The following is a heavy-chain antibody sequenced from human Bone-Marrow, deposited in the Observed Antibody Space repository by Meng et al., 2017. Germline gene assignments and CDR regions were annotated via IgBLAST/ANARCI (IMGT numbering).Heavy chain of an antibody. J-gene: IGHJ4*02. CDR1: GGSISSGGYY. Sequence: QVQLQESGPGLVKPSQTLPLTCTVSGGSISSGGYYWSWIRQHPGKGLEWIGYIYYSGSTYYNPSLKSRVTISVDTSKNQFSLKLSSVTAADTAVYYCARELDCSGGSCYFGGGVGYWGQGTLVTVSS. CDR3: ARELDCSGGSCYFGGGVGY. D-gene: IGHD2-15*01. V-gene: IGHV4-31*03. CDR2: IYYSGST.